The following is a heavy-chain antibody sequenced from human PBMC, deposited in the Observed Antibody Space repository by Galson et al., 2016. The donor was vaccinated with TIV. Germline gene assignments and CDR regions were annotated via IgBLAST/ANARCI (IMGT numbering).Heavy chain of an antibody. Sequence: SVKVSCKASGYTFTGYYIHWVRQAPGQGLEWMGWINPNNGDANYGQKFQGRVTMTSDTSISTAYMELSSLRSDDTAVYYCARLHLWLGYSFDFWGQGTMVTVSS. D-gene: IGHD5-18*01. CDR2: INPNNGDA. J-gene: IGHJ3*01. CDR1: GYTFTGYY. V-gene: IGHV1-2*02. CDR3: ARLHLWLGYSFDF.